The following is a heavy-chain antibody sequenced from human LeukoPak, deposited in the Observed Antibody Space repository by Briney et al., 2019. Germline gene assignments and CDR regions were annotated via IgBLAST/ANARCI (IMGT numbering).Heavy chain of an antibody. Sequence: GALRLSCAASGFTVSSNYMSWVRQAPGKGLEWVSVIYSGGSTYYADSVKGRFTISRDNSKNTLYLQMNSLRGEDTAVYYCARGVWFDPWGQGTLVTVSS. J-gene: IGHJ5*02. CDR3: ARGVWFDP. CDR2: IYSGGST. V-gene: IGHV3-66*01. CDR1: GFTVSSNY.